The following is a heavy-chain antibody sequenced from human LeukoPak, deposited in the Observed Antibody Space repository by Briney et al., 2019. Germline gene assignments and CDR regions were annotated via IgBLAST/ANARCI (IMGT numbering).Heavy chain of an antibody. J-gene: IGHJ4*02. CDR3: AKDRSGCLDY. Sequence: PGGSLRLSCAASGFTVSSNYMSWVRQAPGKGLEWVSVIYSGGSTYYADSVKGRFTISRDNSKNTLYLQMNSLRGEDTGVYYCAKDRSGCLDYWGEGTLVTVSA. V-gene: IGHV3-53*05. D-gene: IGHD6-19*01. CDR1: GFTVSSNY. CDR2: IYSGGST.